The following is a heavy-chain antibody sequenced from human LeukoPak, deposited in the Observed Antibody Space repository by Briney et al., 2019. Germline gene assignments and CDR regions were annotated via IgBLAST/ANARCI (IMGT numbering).Heavy chain of an antibody. J-gene: IGHJ4*02. CDR2: AYYRSKWYI. CDR3: ARGAVRGGTNFDY. V-gene: IGHV6-1*01. CDR1: GDSVSGSPAV. D-gene: IGHD3-10*01. Sequence: SQTLSLTCAISGDSVSGSPAVWNWIRQSPSRGLEWLGRAYYRSKWYIDYAVSVKGRITITPDTSRNQFSLQLNSVTPEDTAVYYCARGAVRGGTNFDYWGQGTLVTVSS.